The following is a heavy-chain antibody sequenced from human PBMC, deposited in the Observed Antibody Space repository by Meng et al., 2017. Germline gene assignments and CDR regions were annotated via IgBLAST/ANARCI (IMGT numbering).Heavy chain of an antibody. J-gene: IGHJ3*02. CDR3: AKDPDYYDSSEDDAFDI. Sequence: GESLKISCAASGFTFSSYWMSWVRQAPGKGLEWVAVISYDGSNKYYADSVKGRFTISRDNSKNTLYLQMNSLRAEDTAVYYCAKDPDYYDSSEDDAFDIWGQGTMVTVSS. CDR1: GFTFSSYW. D-gene: IGHD3-22*01. V-gene: IGHV3-30*18. CDR2: ISYDGSNK.